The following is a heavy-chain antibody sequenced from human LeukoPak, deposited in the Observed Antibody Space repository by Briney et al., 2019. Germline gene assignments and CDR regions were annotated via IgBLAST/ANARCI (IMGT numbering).Heavy chain of an antibody. CDR3: ARVPRITGPPQHFDY. CDR2: IIPIFGIA. D-gene: IGHD1-20*01. Sequence: GSSVKVSCKASGGTFSSYAISWVRQAPGQGLEWMGGIIPIFGIANYAQKFQGRVTITTDESTSTVYMELSSLRSEDTAVYYCARVPRITGPPQHFDYWGQGTLVTVSS. V-gene: IGHV1-69*05. CDR1: GGTFSSYA. J-gene: IGHJ4*02.